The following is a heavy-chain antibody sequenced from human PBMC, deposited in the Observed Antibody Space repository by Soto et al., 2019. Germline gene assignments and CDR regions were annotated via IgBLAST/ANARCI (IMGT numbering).Heavy chain of an antibody. CDR2: ISSSSSYI. V-gene: IGHV3-21*01. D-gene: IGHD6-13*01. CDR1: GFTFSSYS. Sequence: EVQLVESGGGLVKPGGSLRLSCAASGFTFSSYSMNWVRQAPGKGLEWVSSISSSSSYIYYADSVKGRFTISRDNAENSLYLQMNSLRAEDTAVYYCARDPSSSWKFDYWGQGTLVTVSS. J-gene: IGHJ4*02. CDR3: ARDPSSSWKFDY.